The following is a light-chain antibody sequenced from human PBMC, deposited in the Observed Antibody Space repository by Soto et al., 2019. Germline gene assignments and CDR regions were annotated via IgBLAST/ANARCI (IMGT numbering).Light chain of an antibody. V-gene: IGKV1-39*01. CDR1: QSISSY. CDR2: AAS. CDR3: QQSYSTPPIT. J-gene: IGKJ5*01. Sequence: DIQMTQSPSSLSASVGDRVTITCRASQSISSYLNWYQQKPGKAPKLLIYAASSLQSWVPSRFSGSGSGTDFTLTISSLQPEDFATYYCQQSYSTPPITFGQGTRLEIQ.